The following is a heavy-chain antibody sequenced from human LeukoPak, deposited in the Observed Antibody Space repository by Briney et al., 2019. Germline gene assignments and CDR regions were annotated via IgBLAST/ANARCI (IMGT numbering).Heavy chain of an antibody. CDR1: GFTFSSYS. Sequence: GGSLRLSCAASGFTFSSYSMKWVRQAPGKGLEWVSYISSSGSTIYYADSVKGRFTISRDNAKNSLYLQMNSLRAEDTAVYYCARAPSGYYYFIDYWGQGTLVTVSS. V-gene: IGHV3-48*04. D-gene: IGHD3-22*01. CDR2: ISSSGSTI. J-gene: IGHJ4*02. CDR3: ARAPSGYYYFIDY.